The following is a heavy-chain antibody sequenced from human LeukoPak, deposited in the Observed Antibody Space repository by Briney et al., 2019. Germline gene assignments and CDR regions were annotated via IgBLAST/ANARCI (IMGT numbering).Heavy chain of an antibody. J-gene: IGHJ4*02. CDR1: GGSISTDH. CDR2: IYISGST. CDR3: AREGAARSGFDY. V-gene: IGHV4-4*07. Sequence: SETLTLTCTVSGGSISTDHWNWIRQPAGKGLEWIGRIYISGSTNYNPSLKRRVTVSVDTSKNLFSLNLRSVTAEETVVYYGAREGAARSGFDYWGQGTLVTVSS. D-gene: IGHD6-6*01.